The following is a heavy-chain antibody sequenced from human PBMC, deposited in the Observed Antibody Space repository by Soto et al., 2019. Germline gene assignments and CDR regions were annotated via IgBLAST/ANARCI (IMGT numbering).Heavy chain of an antibody. Sequence: HPGGSLRLSCAASGFTFSDHYRDWVRQAPGKGLEWVGRIRNKANSYTTEYAASVKDRFTISRDDSRNSLYLQMNSLKTEDTAMYYCTRAGILTTPYYFDYWGRGTLVTVSS. CDR3: TRAGILTTPYYFDY. CDR2: IRNKANSYTT. D-gene: IGHD4-4*01. CDR1: GFTFSDHY. J-gene: IGHJ4*02. V-gene: IGHV3-72*01.